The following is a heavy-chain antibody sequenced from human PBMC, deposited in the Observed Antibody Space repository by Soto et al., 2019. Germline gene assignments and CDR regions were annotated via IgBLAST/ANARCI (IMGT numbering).Heavy chain of an antibody. V-gene: IGHV4-39*01. Sequence: KGLEWIGSIFYSGSTYYNPSLKSRVTISVDTSKNQFSLKLTSGTAADTGVYYCVFFFSSRRRHTRLAPGLGIPAEPSSDL. J-gene: IGHJ2*01. CDR2: IFYSGST. CDR3: VFFFSSRRRHTRLAPGLGIPAEPSSDL. D-gene: IGHD3-9*01.